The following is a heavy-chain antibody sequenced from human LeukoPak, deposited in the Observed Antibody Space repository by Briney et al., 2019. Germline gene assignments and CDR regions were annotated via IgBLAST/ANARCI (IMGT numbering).Heavy chain of an antibody. CDR1: GGSFSGYY. CDR2: INHTGST. Sequence: SESMSLASAVYGGSFSGYYWSWIRQPQGKGLEWIGAINHTGSTNYAQTLKSRVTITVDTSKNQFSLKLNSVTAADTAVYYCARHIIRLWYSSSIGGFDPWGQGTLVTASS. V-gene: IGHV4-34*01. CDR3: ARHIIRLWYSSSIGGFDP. J-gene: IGHJ5*02. D-gene: IGHD2-15*01.